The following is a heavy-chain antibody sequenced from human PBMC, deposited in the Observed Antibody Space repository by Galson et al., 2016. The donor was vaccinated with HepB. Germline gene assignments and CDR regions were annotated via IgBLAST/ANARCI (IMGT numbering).Heavy chain of an antibody. D-gene: IGHD6-19*01. J-gene: IGHJ3*02. Sequence: SLRLSCAASGFSISIYSMNWVRQAPGKGLEWVSAIRGSGTGTSYTDSVKGRFTISRDNSKNTLYLQMNSLSAEDAAVYYCEKTSRVGYNRGWGGSFDIWGRGTMVTVSS. CDR3: EKTSRVGYNRGWGGSFDI. V-gene: IGHV3-23*01. CDR1: GFSISIYS. CDR2: IRGSGTGT.